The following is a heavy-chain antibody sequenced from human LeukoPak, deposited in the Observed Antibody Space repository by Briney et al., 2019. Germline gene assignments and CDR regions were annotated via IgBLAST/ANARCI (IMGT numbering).Heavy chain of an antibody. CDR2: ISAYNGNT. CDR3: ARDRYYYDSSGSRIVAP. V-gene: IGHV1-18*01. CDR1: GYTFTSYG. J-gene: IGHJ5*02. Sequence: ASVNVSCKASGYTFTSYGISWVRQAPGQGLEWMGWISAYNGNTNYAQKLQGRVTMTTDTSTSTAYMELRSLRSDDTAVYYCARDRYYYDSSGSRIVAPWGQGTLVTVSS. D-gene: IGHD3-22*01.